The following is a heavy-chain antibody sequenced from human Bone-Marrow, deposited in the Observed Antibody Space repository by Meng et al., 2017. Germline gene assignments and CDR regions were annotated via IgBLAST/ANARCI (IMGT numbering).Heavy chain of an antibody. D-gene: IGHD1-1*01. CDR1: GFTFSDAW. CDR3: RTTNY. CDR2: IKSNTAGGTI. Sequence: GGSLRLSCAASGFTFSDAWMTWVRQAPGKGLEWVGRIKSNTAGGTIEYAAPVKGRFTISRDDSKGTLSLQMNSLKTEDTAVYYCRTTNYWGQGNRVNGYS. V-gene: IGHV3-15*01. J-gene: IGHJ4*02.